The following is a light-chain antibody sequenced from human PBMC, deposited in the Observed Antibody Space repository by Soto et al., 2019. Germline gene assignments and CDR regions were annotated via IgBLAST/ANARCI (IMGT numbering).Light chain of an antibody. Sequence: EIVLTQSPATLSVSPGERATLSCRASQSVRSNLAWYQQKPGQGPRLLIFGASTSATDLPARFSGSGCGTEFTLTISSLQSEDFAVYYCQQYIHWPPLTFGGGTNVEIK. CDR2: GAS. CDR3: QQYIHWPPLT. J-gene: IGKJ4*01. V-gene: IGKV3-15*01. CDR1: QSVRSN.